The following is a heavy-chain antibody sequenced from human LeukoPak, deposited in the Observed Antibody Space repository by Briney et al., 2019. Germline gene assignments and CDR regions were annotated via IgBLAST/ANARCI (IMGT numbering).Heavy chain of an antibody. J-gene: IGHJ4*02. V-gene: IGHV3-21*04. D-gene: IGHD1-26*01. Sequence: PGGSLRLSCAASAFTFSSYSMNWVRQAPGKGLEWVSSISSSGSYIYYADSVKGRFTISRDNSKNTLHLQMNSLRAEDTAVYYCAKSESGSHSRFDYWGQGTLVTVSS. CDR1: AFTFSSYS. CDR2: ISSSGSYI. CDR3: AKSESGSHSRFDY.